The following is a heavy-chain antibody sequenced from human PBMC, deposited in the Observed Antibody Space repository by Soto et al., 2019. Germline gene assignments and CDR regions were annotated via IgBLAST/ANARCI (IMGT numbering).Heavy chain of an antibody. D-gene: IGHD6-19*01. J-gene: IGHJ4*02. V-gene: IGHV1-18*01. CDR1: GYTFTNYD. CDR3: GRFASSGWYTGGY. Sequence: QILLVQSGAEVKRPGASVKVSCKASGYTFTNYDIGWVRQAPGQGLEWMGWFSPYSGNTKHAQQFQGRVSMTTDTSTSTAYMELRSLRSDDTAVFYCGRFASSGWYTGGYWGQGTLVTVSS. CDR2: FSPYSGNT.